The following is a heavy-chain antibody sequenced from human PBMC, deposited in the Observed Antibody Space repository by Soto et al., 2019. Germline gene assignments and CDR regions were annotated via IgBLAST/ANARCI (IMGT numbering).Heavy chain of an antibody. CDR2: IYYSGST. D-gene: IGHD3-22*01. V-gene: IGHV4-30-4*02. CDR3: ARANYYYDSSGYYYYFDD. J-gene: IGHJ4*02. Sequence: PSETLSLTCSVSGGSISSGDYYWNWIRQPPGKGLEWIGHIYYSGSTYCNSSLKSRVTISLDTSKNQFSLKLSSVTAADTAVYYCARANYYYDSSGYYYYFDDWGQGTLVTVSS. CDR1: GGSISSGDYY.